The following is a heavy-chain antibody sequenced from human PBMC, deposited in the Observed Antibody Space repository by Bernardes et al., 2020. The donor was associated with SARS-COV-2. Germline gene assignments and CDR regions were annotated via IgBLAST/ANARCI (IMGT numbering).Heavy chain of an antibody. D-gene: IGHD2-2*01. J-gene: IGHJ6*02. CDR3: ASLQTYCSSTLCSFYYFGMDI. V-gene: IGHV4-4*02. Sequence: SETLSLTCAVSGGSISSSNWWSWVRQPPGKGLEWIGEIYHSGRTNYNPSLKSRVTISVDKSKNQFSLNLNSVTAADTAVYYCASLQTYCSSTLCSFYYFGMDIWGQGTTVTVSS. CDR1: GGSISSSNW. CDR2: IYHSGRT.